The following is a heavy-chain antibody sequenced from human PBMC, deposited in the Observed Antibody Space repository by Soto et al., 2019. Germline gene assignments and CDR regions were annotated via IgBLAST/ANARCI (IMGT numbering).Heavy chain of an antibody. D-gene: IGHD3-22*01. Sequence: QVQLVQSGAEVKKPGASVKVSCKASGYTFTSYGISWVRQAPGQGLEWMGWISTYNCNTNYAQKLQGRVTMTTDTSTSTAYMELRSLRSDDTAVYYCARVPATGYYYDSSGYYYFDYWGQGTLVTVSS. CDR3: ARVPATGYYYDSSGYYYFDY. J-gene: IGHJ4*02. V-gene: IGHV1-18*01. CDR2: ISTYNCNT. CDR1: GYTFTSYG.